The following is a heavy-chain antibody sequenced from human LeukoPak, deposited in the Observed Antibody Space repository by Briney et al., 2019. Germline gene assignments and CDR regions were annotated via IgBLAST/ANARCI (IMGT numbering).Heavy chain of an antibody. D-gene: IGHD2-2*02. CDR3: ARDRPDCSSTSCYISYHYYGMDV. Sequence: PSETLSLTCAVYGGSFSGYYWSWIRQPAGKGLEWIGRIEASGSTNYNPSLKSRVTMSVDTSKNQFALKLKSVTAADTAVYYCARDRPDCSSTSCYISYHYYGMDVWGQGTTVTVSS. J-gene: IGHJ6*02. V-gene: IGHV4-59*10. CDR2: IEASGST. CDR1: GGSFSGYY.